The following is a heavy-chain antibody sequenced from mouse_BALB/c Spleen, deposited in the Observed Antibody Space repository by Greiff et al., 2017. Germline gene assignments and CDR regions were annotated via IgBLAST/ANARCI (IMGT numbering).Heavy chain of an antibody. J-gene: IGHJ4*01. V-gene: IGHV5-4*02. CDR3: ARDGAMDY. CDR2: ISDGGSYT. CDR1: GFTFSDYY. Sequence: DVMLMESGGGLVKPGGSLKLSCAASGFTFSDYYMYWVRQTPAKRLEWVATISDGGSYTYYPDSVKGRFTISRDNAKNNLYLQMSSLKSEDTAMYYCARDGAMDYWGQGTSVTVSS.